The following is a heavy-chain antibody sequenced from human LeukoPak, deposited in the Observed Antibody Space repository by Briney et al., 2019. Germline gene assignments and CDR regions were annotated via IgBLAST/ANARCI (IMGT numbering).Heavy chain of an antibody. D-gene: IGHD3-9*01. CDR2: IIPIFGTA. Sequence: SVKVSCKASGGTFSSYTISWVRQAPGQGLEWMGGIIPIFGTANYAQKFQGRVTITADKSTSTAYMELSSLRSEDTAVYYCARDQDDILTGSMCSSGYYYYGMDVWGKGTTVTVSS. CDR3: ARDQDDILTGSMCSSGYYYYGMDV. V-gene: IGHV1-69*06. CDR1: GGTFSSYT. J-gene: IGHJ6*04.